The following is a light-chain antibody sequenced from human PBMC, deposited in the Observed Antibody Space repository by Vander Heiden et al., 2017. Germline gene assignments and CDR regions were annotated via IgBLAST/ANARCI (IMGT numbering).Light chain of an antibody. Sequence: QSVLTQPPSVSGAPGQRVTISCTGSSSNIGAGYDVHWYQQLPGTAPKLLIYGNIKRPSGVPDRFSGSKSGTSASLAITGLQAEDEADYYCQSYDSSRSARYVFGTGTKVTVL. V-gene: IGLV1-40*01. CDR2: GNI. J-gene: IGLJ1*01. CDR3: QSYDSSRSARYV. CDR1: SSNIGAGYD.